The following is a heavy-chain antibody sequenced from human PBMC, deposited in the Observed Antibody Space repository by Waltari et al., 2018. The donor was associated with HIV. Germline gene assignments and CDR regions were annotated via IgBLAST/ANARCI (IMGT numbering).Heavy chain of an antibody. CDR1: GFNVDDYG. Sequence: EVQLVESGGGLVQPGRYLRLSCVASGFNVDDYGMHWVRQSPGKGLGWLAGISWYSRNINYGDSAKGRITISRDTAKKSLYLEMNRLRTEDTALYYCAKELGSGWSLDSWGQGTLVTVSS. J-gene: IGHJ4*02. D-gene: IGHD6-19*01. CDR2: ISWYSRNI. V-gene: IGHV3-9*01. CDR3: AKELGSGWSLDS.